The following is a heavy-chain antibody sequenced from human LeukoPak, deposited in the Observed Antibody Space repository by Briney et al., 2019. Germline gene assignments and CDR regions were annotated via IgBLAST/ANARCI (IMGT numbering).Heavy chain of an antibody. V-gene: IGHV3-23*01. CDR3: AKMVREFYTISYYFDY. CDR2: ISRSGAGT. CDR1: GFTFSGYA. J-gene: IGHJ4*02. D-gene: IGHD2-8*01. Sequence: GGSLRLSCAASGFTFSGYAMNWVRQAPGKGLEWVSGISRSGAGTYYADSVKGRFTISRDNSKNTLYLQMSSLRADDTAVYYCAKMVREFYTISYYFDYWGQGTLVTVSS.